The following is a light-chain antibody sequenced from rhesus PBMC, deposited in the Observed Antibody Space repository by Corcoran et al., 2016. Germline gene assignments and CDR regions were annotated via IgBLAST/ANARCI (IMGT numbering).Light chain of an antibody. CDR3: QQSSNLSRT. Sequence: ETVVTQSPATLSLSPGERATLSCRASQSVGSYLAWYQQKPGPAPRLLIYGASSRATGIPHRFSGRRAGIDFTLTISSLEPEDVGVYYCQQSSNLSRTFGQGTKVEIK. V-gene: IGKV3-24*04. J-gene: IGKJ1*01. CDR1: QSVGSY. CDR2: GAS.